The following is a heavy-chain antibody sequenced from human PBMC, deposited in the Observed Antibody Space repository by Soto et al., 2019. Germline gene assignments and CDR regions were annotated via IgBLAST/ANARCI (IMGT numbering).Heavy chain of an antibody. Sequence: SVKVSCKASGGTFSSYAISWVRQAPGQGLEWMGGIIPIFGTANYAQKFQGRVAITADESTSTAYMELSSLRSEDTAVYYCASRLYDSSGYSLWYYFDYWGQGTLVTVSS. CDR3: ASRLYDSSGYSLWYYFDY. D-gene: IGHD3-22*01. CDR1: GGTFSSYA. CDR2: IIPIFGTA. V-gene: IGHV1-69*13. J-gene: IGHJ4*02.